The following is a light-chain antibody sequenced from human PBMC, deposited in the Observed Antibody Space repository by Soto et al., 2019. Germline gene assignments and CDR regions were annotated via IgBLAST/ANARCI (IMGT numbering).Light chain of an antibody. CDR1: QSVSSSY. V-gene: IGKV3-15*01. CDR3: QQYNNWPPLT. J-gene: IGKJ4*01. CDR2: GAS. Sequence: EIVLPLSPGPLSLSPGERSSLSCMASQSVSSSYLAWYQQQPGQAPRLLIYGASTRATGIPARFSGSGSGTDFTLTISSLQSEDFAIYYCQQYNNWPPLTFGGGTNVDIK.